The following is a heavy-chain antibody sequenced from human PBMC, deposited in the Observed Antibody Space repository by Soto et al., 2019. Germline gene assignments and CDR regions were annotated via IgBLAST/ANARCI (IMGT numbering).Heavy chain of an antibody. CDR3: AEGDARRREGYPRLYSSGWYGHY. CDR2: IIPIFGTA. D-gene: IGHD6-19*01. J-gene: IGHJ4*02. CDR1: GGTFSSYA. V-gene: IGHV1-69*13. Sequence: VASVKVSCKASGGTFSSYAISWVRQAPGQGLEWMGGIIPIFGTANYAQKFQGRVTITADESTSTAYMELSSLRSEDTAVYYCAEGDARRREGYPRLYSSGWYGHYWGQGTLVTVSS.